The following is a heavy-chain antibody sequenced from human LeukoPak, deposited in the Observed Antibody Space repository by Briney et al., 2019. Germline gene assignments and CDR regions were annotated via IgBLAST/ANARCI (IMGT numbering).Heavy chain of an antibody. V-gene: IGHV3-23*01. D-gene: IGHD3-22*01. Sequence: QTGGSLRLSCAASGFTFSSYAMSWVRQAPGKGLEWVSAISGSGGSTYYADSVKGRFTISRDNSKNTLYLQMNSLRAEDTAVYCCAKSPSSGYYFGYFQHWGQGTLVTVSS. CDR1: GFTFSSYA. CDR2: ISGSGGST. CDR3: AKSPSSGYYFGYFQH. J-gene: IGHJ1*01.